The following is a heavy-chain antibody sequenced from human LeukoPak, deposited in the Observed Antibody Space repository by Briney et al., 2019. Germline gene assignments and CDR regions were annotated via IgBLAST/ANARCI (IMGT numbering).Heavy chain of an antibody. CDR1: GFTFDIYS. CDR2: ITSSSHYI. J-gene: IGHJ4*02. D-gene: IGHD1-14*01. V-gene: IGHV3-21*01. CDR3: ARGTLNIPGEHGAFDY. Sequence: PGGSLRLSCAASGFTFDIYSMNWVRQAPGKGLEWVSRITSSSHYIYYADSVKGRFTISRDNAKNSLYLDMSSLRADDTAVYYCARGTLNIPGEHGAFDYWGQGTLVTVSS.